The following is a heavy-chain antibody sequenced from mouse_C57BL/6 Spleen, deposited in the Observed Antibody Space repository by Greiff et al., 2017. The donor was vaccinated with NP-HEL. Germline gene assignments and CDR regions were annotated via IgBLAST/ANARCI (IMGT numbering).Heavy chain of an antibody. J-gene: IGHJ2*01. CDR2: IYPRSGNT. D-gene: IGHD2-2*01. Sequence: QVHVKQSGAELARPGASVKLSCKASGYTFTSYGISWVKQRTGQGLEWIGEIYPRSGNTYYNEKFKGKATLTADKSSSTAYMELRSLTSEDSAVYFCARSGGYDPFDYWGQGTTLTVSS. V-gene: IGHV1-81*01. CDR3: ARSGGYDPFDY. CDR1: GYTFTSYG.